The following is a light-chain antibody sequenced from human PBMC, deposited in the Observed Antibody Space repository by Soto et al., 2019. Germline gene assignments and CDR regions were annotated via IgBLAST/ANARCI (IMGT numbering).Light chain of an antibody. J-gene: IGLJ3*02. CDR2: GNS. V-gene: IGLV1-40*01. CDR3: QSYDSSLSGSV. CDR1: SSNIGAGYD. Sequence: QSVLTQPPSVSGAPGQRVTISCTGSSSNIGAGYDVHWYQQLPGTAPKLLIYGNSNRPSGVPDRCSGSKSGTSASLAITGLQAEDEAEYYCQSYDSSLSGSVFGGGTKVTVL.